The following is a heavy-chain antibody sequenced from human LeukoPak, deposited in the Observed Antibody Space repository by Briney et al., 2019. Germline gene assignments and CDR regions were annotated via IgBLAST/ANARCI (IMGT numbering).Heavy chain of an antibody. V-gene: IGHV4-59*12. CDR1: GGSISSYY. CDR2: IYYSGST. D-gene: IGHD1-26*01. Sequence: SETLSLTCTVSGGSISSYYWSWIRQPPGKGLEWIGYIYYSGSTNYNPSLKSRVTISVDTSKNQFSLKLSSVTAADTAVYYCARDRIPWRELLRHDAFDIWGQGTMVTVSS. CDR3: ARDRIPWRELLRHDAFDI. J-gene: IGHJ3*02.